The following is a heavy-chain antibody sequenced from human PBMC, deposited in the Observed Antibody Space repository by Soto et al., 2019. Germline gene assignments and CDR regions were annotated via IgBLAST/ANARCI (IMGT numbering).Heavy chain of an antibody. D-gene: IGHD6-19*01. CDR1: XXXXXDYX. V-gene: IGHV3-9*01. CDR3: VRDTGSGFAVAVFIH. CDR2: IDWNGKTL. J-gene: IGHJ4*02. Sequence: EVKLVESGGGLERPGRSLXXSXXAXXXXXXDYXMXXXXXVPGRGLEWVTGIDWNGKTLAYAGSVNGRFTISRDNAKNSLHLQITSLRDEDTALYYCVRDTGSGFAVAVFIHWGQGTPVTVSS.